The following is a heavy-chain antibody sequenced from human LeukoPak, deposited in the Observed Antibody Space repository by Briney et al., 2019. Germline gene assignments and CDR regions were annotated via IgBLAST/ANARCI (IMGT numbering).Heavy chain of an antibody. CDR2: IYSAGTT. Sequence: AGGSLRLSCAASGFTVSSNYMSWVRQAPGKGLEWVSVIYSAGTTYYADSVKGRFTISRDNSKNTLFLQMNSLRAEDTAVYYCASVKRGYSYGLFDYWGQGTLVTVSS. CDR1: GFTVSSNY. V-gene: IGHV3-53*01. D-gene: IGHD5-18*01. CDR3: ASVKRGYSYGLFDY. J-gene: IGHJ4*02.